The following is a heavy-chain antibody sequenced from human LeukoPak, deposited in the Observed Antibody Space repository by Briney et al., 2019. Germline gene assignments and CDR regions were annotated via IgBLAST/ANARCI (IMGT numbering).Heavy chain of an antibody. CDR1: GYTFTSYD. CDR2: INPNSGGT. Sequence: ASVKVSCKASGYTFTSYDINWVRQATGQGLEWMGRINPNSGGTNYAQKFQGRATMTRDTSISTAYMELSRLRSDDTAVYYCARAPQGGYCSGGSCPTSDYWGQGTLVTVSS. D-gene: IGHD2-15*01. V-gene: IGHV1-2*06. CDR3: ARAPQGGYCSGGSCPTSDY. J-gene: IGHJ4*02.